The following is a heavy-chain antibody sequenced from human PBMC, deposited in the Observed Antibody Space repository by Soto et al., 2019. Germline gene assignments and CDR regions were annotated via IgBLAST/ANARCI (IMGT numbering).Heavy chain of an antibody. Sequence: GGSLRLSCVASGFTFSNYAMHWVRQAPGKGLEWVAVISYDGSNKYYADSVKGRFTISRDNSKNTLYLQMNSLRADDTAVYYCAREGRDIVVVPATILPDYWGQGTLVTVSS. J-gene: IGHJ4*02. V-gene: IGHV3-30-3*01. CDR3: AREGRDIVVVPATILPDY. D-gene: IGHD2-2*02. CDR2: ISYDGSNK. CDR1: GFTFSNYA.